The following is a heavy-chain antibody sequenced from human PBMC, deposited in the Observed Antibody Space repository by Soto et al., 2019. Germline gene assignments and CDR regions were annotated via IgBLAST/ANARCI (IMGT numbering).Heavy chain of an antibody. CDR1: GFTVTNYA. J-gene: IGHJ5*02. Sequence: EVQLLESGGGLVQPGGSLRLSCAASGFTVTNYAMSWVRQAPGKGLEWVSTITGSGSSTFYAESVKGRFTISRDSSRTALYLQMNSLRAEDTAVYYCAKERMLLWFGELNAWGQGTLVTVSS. CDR2: ITGSGSST. CDR3: AKERMLLWFGELNA. V-gene: IGHV3-23*01. D-gene: IGHD3-10*01.